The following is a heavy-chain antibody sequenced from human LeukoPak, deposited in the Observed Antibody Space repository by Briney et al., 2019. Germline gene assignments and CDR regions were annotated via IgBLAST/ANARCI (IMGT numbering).Heavy chain of an antibody. D-gene: IGHD6-19*01. CDR3: ARAAIAVAGDYHYHYMDV. CDR1: GYTFTRHY. Sequence: ASVPVSCKASGYTFTRHYMHWVRQAPGQGLDGMGWIYPTSGDIDYSHIFEGRVTMTRDTSSSTAYMELSRLRSADTAVYYCARAAIAVAGDYHYHYMDVWGKGTTVTVSS. J-gene: IGHJ6*03. V-gene: IGHV1-2*02. CDR2: IYPTSGDI.